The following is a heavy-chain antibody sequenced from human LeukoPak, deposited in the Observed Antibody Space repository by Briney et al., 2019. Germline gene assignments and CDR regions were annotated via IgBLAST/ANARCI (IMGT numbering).Heavy chain of an antibody. D-gene: IGHD7-27*01. CDR3: AIDPNWGTHS. CDR2: IGSSGGGI. V-gene: IGHV3-23*01. CDR1: GFTFSTYT. J-gene: IGHJ4*02. Sequence: GGSLRLPCAASGFTFSTYTMYWVRHPPGKRLEWVSIIGSSGGGIHYADSVKGRFTISRDNSKNALYLQMNSLRVKDTAVYYCAIDPNWGTHSWGQGVLVTVSS.